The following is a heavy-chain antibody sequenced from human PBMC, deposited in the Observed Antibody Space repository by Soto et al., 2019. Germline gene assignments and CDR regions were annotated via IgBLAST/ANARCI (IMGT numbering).Heavy chain of an antibody. CDR3: ARSEGYSSSSDNWFDP. CDR2: IYYSGST. V-gene: IGHV4-59*01. J-gene: IGHJ5*02. Sequence: SETLSLTCTVSGGSISSYYWSWIRQPPGKGLEWIGYIYYSGSTNYNPSLKSRVTISVDTSKNQFSLKLSSVTAADTAVYYCARSEGYSSSSDNWFDPWGQGTLVTVSS. CDR1: GGSISSYY. D-gene: IGHD6-6*01.